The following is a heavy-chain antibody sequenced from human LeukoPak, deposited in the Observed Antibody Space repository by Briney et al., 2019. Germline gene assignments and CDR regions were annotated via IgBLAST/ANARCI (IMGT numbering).Heavy chain of an antibody. V-gene: IGHV1-8*01. J-gene: IGHJ4*02. CDR1: GYTFTTHD. CDR2: MSPNSGDT. CDR3: VRTPPNWGFDY. D-gene: IGHD7-27*01. Sequence: ASVKVSCEASGYTFTTHDIYWVRQATGQGLEWLGWMSPNSGDTGYAQKFQGRVTMTSDSSISTAYMELSSLRSEDTAIYYCVRTPPNWGFDYWGQGTLVTVSS.